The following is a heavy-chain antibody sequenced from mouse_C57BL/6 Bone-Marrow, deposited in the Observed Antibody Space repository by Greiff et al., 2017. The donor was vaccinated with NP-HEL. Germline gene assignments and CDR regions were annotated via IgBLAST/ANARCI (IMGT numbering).Heavy chain of an antibody. J-gene: IGHJ3*01. Sequence: VQLQQSGAELARPGASVKLSCKASGYTFTSYGISWVKQRTGQGLEWIGEIYPRSGNTYYNEKFKGKATLTADKDSSTAYMELRSLTSEDSTVYFCASGGIKDGVNWGQGTLVTVTA. CDR2: IYPRSGNT. CDR1: GYTFTSYG. V-gene: IGHV1-81*01. CDR3: ASGGIKDGVN. D-gene: IGHD1-1*02.